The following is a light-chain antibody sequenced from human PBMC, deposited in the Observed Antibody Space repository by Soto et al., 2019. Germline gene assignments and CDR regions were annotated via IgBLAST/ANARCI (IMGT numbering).Light chain of an antibody. J-gene: IGLJ3*02. CDR3: ASWDDSLNGWV. CDR1: RSNIGSYS. V-gene: IGLV1-44*01. CDR2: RNN. Sequence: QSVLTQPPSASGTPGQRVTISCSGSRSNIGSYSVNWYQQLPGAAPKLLIYRNNQRPSGVPDRFSGSKSGTSASLAISGLQSEHEADYYCASWDDSLNGWVFGGGTKLTVL.